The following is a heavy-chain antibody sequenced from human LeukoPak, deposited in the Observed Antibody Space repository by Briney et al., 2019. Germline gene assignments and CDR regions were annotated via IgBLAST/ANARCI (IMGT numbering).Heavy chain of an antibody. D-gene: IGHD6-19*01. CDR3: ARDPTTIAVAGTNWFDP. V-gene: IGHV1-69*04. CDR1: GYTFTSYY. Sequence: SVKVSCKASGYTFTSYYMHWVRQAPGQGLEWMGRIIPILGIANYAQKFQGRVTITADKSTSTAYMELSSLRSEDTAVYYCARDPTTIAVAGTNWFDPWGQGTLVAVSS. J-gene: IGHJ5*02. CDR2: IIPILGIA.